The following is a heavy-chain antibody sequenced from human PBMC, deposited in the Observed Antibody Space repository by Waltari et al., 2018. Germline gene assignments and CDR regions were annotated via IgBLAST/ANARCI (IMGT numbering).Heavy chain of an antibody. V-gene: IGHV4-59*01. CDR2: IYYRGST. CDR1: GGSISSYY. D-gene: IGHD4-17*01. J-gene: IGHJ3*02. Sequence: QVQLQESGPGLVKPSETLSLTCTVSGGSISSYYWSWIRQPPGKGLEWIGYIYYRGSTNYTPSLKRRVTISVDTSKNQCSLKLSSVTAADTAVYYCARGYYGGTYDAFDIWGQGTMVTVSS. CDR3: ARGYYGGTYDAFDI.